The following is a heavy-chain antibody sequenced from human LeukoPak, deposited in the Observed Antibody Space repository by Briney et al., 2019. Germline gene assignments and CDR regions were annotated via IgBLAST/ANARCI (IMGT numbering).Heavy chain of an antibody. Sequence: SVKVSCKASGFTFTSSAVQWVRQARGQRLEWIGWIVVGSGNTNYAQKFQERVTITRDMSTSTAYVELSSLRSEDTAVYYCAAEVDSGSYHFEYWGQGTLVTVSS. CDR2: IVVGSGNT. V-gene: IGHV1-58*01. CDR1: GFTFTSSA. CDR3: AAEVDSGSYHFEY. J-gene: IGHJ4*02. D-gene: IGHD1-26*01.